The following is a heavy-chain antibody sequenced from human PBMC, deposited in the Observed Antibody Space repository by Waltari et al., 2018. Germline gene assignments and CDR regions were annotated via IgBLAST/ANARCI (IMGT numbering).Heavy chain of an antibody. Sequence: QVQLQESGPGLGKPSQTLSLPCTVSGGSLSRGSYDWSWNRQPAGKGLEWIGRIYTSGSTNYSPSLKSRVTISVDTSKNQFSLKLSSVTAADTAVYYCARGDILDYWGQGTLVTVSS. CDR3: ARGDILDY. J-gene: IGHJ4*02. CDR1: GGSLSRGSYD. CDR2: IYTSGST. D-gene: IGHD2-15*01. V-gene: IGHV4-61*02.